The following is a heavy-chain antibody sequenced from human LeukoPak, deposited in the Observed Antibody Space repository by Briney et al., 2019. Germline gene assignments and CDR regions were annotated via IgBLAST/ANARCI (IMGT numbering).Heavy chain of an antibody. J-gene: IGHJ4*02. CDR2: ISYDGSNK. CDR3: ANTDTAYPTTWPPPSYFDF. Sequence: PGGTLRLSCAASGFTFSSYGMHWVRQAPGKGLEWVAVISYDGSNKYYADSVKGRFTISRDNSKNTLYLHMTSLRAEDKAVYYCANTDTAYPTTWPPPSYFDFWGQGTLVTVSS. CDR1: GFTFSSYG. V-gene: IGHV3-30*18. D-gene: IGHD1-14*01.